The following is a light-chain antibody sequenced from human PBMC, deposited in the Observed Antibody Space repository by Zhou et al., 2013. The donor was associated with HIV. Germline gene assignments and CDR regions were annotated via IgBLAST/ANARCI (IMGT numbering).Light chain of an antibody. CDR3: QQYNRWPPLT. V-gene: IGKV3-15*01. Sequence: EVLMTQSPVTLSVSPGARATLSCRASQSVDTYLAWYQQRPGQPPRLLIYDASTRATGVPVRFSGSGSGTEFTLSIANLQSEDVAVYYCQQYNRWPPLTFGGGT. CDR1: QSVDTY. CDR2: DAS. J-gene: IGKJ4*01.